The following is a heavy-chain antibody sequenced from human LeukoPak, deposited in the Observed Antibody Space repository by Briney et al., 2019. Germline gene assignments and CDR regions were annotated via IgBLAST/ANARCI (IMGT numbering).Heavy chain of an antibody. Sequence: SETLSLTCTVSGGSISSSSYYWGWIRQPPGKGPEWIGGIYYSGSTYYNPSLKSRVTISVDTSKNQFSLKLSSVTAADTAVYYCARGGSYSSSHRGLDYWGQGTLVTVSS. CDR2: IYYSGST. J-gene: IGHJ4*02. D-gene: IGHD6-13*01. V-gene: IGHV4-39*01. CDR3: ARGGSYSSSHRGLDY. CDR1: GGSISSSSYY.